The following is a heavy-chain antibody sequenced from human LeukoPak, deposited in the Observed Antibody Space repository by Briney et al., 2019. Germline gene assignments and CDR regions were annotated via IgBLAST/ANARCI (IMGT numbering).Heavy chain of an antibody. CDR3: ASTSTMASDALDI. CDR2: INPSGGST. J-gene: IGHJ3*02. CDR1: GYTFTSYY. Sequence: ASVKVSCKASGYTFTSYYIHWVRQAPGQGLEWTGIINPSGGSTTYAQNFLGRVTMTRDTSTSAVYMELTSLRSEDTAVYYCASTSTMASDALDIWGQGTMVTVSS. V-gene: IGHV1-46*01. D-gene: IGHD3-10*01.